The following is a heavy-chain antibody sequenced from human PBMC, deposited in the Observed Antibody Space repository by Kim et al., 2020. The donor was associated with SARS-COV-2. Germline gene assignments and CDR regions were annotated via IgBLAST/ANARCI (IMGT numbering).Heavy chain of an antibody. CDR2: ISSSSTI. J-gene: IGHJ2*01. CDR3: ARVSDSSGDWYFDL. V-gene: IGHV3-48*04. D-gene: IGHD3-22*01. Sequence: GGSLRLSCAASGFTFSSYSMNWVRQAPGKGLEWVSYISSSSTIYYADSVKGRFTISRDNAKNSLYLQMNSLRAEDTAAYYCARVSDSSGDWYFDLWGRGT. CDR1: GFTFSSYS.